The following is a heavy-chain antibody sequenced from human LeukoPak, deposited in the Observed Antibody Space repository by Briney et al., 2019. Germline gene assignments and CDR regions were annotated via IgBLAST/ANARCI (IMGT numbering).Heavy chain of an antibody. V-gene: IGHV4-59*08. D-gene: IGHD4-11*01. CDR3: ARHVLSGIPTTSFDY. Sequence: SETLSLTCTVSGGSISSYYWSWIRQPPGKGLEWIGYIYYSGSTNYNPSLKSRVTISVDTSKNQFSLKLSSVTAADTAVYYCARHVLSGIPTTSFDYWGQGTLVTVSS. J-gene: IGHJ4*02. CDR1: GGSISSYY. CDR2: IYYSGST.